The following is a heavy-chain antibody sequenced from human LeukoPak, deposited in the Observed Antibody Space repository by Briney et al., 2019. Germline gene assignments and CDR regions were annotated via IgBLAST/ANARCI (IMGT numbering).Heavy chain of an antibody. CDR2: IYYSGST. CDR3: ARGSIKNFDY. CDR1: GGSISSYY. V-gene: IGHV4-59*01. Sequence: PSETLSLTCTVSGGSISSYYWSWMRQPPGKGLEWIGYIYYSGSTNYNPSLKSRVTISVDTSKNQFSLKLSSVTAADTAVYYCARGSIKNFDYWGQGTLVTVSS. D-gene: IGHD3-9*01. J-gene: IGHJ4*02.